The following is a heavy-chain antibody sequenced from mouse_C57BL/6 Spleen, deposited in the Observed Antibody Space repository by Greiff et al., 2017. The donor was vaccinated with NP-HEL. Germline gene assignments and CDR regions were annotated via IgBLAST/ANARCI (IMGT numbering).Heavy chain of an antibody. CDR1: GYSFTDYN. V-gene: IGHV1-39*01. D-gene: IGHD1-1*01. CDR3: ARSGGSSYHYAMYY. Sequence: EVHLVESGPELVKPGASVKISCKASGYSFTDYNMNWVKQSNGKSLEWIGVINPNYGTTSYNQKFKGKATLTVDQSSSTAYMQLNSLKSEDSAVYYCARSGGSSYHYAMYYWGQGTSVTVSS. J-gene: IGHJ4*01. CDR2: INPNYGTT.